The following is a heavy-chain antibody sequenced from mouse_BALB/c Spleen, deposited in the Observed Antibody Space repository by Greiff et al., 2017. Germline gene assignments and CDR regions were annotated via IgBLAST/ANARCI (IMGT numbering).Heavy chain of an antibody. Sequence: QVQLQQSGPGLVQPSQSLSITCTVSGFSLTSYGVHWVRQSPGKGLEWLGVIWSGGSTDYNAAFISRLSISKDNSKSQVFFKMNSLQANDTAIYYCARNYYGNLYAMDYWGQGTSVTVSS. CDR3: ARNYYGNLYAMDY. J-gene: IGHJ4*01. CDR1: GFSLTSYG. D-gene: IGHD2-1*01. V-gene: IGHV2-2*02. CDR2: IWSGGST.